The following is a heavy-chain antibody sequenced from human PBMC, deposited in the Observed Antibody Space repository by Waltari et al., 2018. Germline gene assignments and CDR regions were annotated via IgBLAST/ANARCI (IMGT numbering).Heavy chain of an antibody. CDR3: ASSYYDFWSGYYRDVY. CDR2: INHSGST. Sequence: QVQLKQWGAGLLKPSETLSLNCAVYGGSFSGYYWSWIRKPPGKGLEWIGEINHSGSTNYNPSLKSRVTISVDTSKNQFSLKLSSVTAADTAVYYCASSYYDFWSGYYRDVYWGQGTLVTVSS. V-gene: IGHV4-34*01. J-gene: IGHJ4*02. D-gene: IGHD3-3*01. CDR1: GGSFSGYY.